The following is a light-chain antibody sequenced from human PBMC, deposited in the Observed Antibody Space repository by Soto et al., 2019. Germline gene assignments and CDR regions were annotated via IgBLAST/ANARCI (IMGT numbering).Light chain of an antibody. J-gene: IGLJ1*01. V-gene: IGLV1-44*01. CDR2: SNN. Sequence: QSVLTQPPSASGTPGQRVTISCSGSSSNIGSNTVNWYQQLPGTAPKLLIYSNNQRPSGVPDRFSGSKSGTSASLAISGLQSEDEADDYCAAWDDSLNGSVFGTGTKLTVL. CDR1: SSNIGSNT. CDR3: AAWDDSLNGSV.